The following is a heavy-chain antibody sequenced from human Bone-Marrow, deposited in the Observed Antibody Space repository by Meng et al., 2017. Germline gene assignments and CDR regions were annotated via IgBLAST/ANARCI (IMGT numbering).Heavy chain of an antibody. CDR3: ARGDGYCSSTSCYMVDY. CDR2: INPNSGGT. V-gene: IGHV1-2*06. CDR1: GYTFTGYY. D-gene: IGHD2-2*02. Sequence: ASVKVSCKASGYTFTGYYMHWVRQAPGQGLEWMGRINPNSGGTNYAQKFQGRVTMTRDTSISTAYMELSRLRSDDTAVYYCARGDGYCSSTSCYMVDYWGQGTLVTVSS. J-gene: IGHJ4*02.